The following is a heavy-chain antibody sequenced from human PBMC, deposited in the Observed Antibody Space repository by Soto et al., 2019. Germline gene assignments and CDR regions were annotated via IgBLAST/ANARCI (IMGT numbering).Heavy chain of an antibody. CDR2: INHSGST. J-gene: IGHJ6*03. CDR1: GGSFSGYY. CDR3: ARGGSRGTATYMDV. Sequence: PSETLSLTCAVYGGSFSGYYWSWIRQPPGKGLEWIGEINHSGSTNYNPSLKSRVTISVDTSKNQFSLKLSSVTAADTAVYHCARGGSRGTATYMDVWGKGTTVTVS. D-gene: IGHD5-18*01. V-gene: IGHV4-34*01.